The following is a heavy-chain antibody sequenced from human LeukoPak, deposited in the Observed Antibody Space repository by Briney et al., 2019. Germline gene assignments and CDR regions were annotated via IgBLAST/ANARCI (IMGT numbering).Heavy chain of an antibody. CDR2: IHAGGSDP. D-gene: IGHD3-3*01. CDR1: GFTFSTSP. J-gene: IGHJ4*02. CDR3: AKGGHHFNPFFY. V-gene: IGHV3-23*01. Sequence: GGSLRLSCAASGFTFSTSPMGWVRQAPGRALEWVSSIHAGGSDPFYANSVQGRFTISRDNSKNTLSQQLNSLRAEDTAVYFCAKGGHHFNPFFYCGQGALVTVSS.